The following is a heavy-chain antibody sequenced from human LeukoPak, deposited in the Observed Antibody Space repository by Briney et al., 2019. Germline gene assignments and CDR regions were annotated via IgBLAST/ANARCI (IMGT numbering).Heavy chain of an antibody. Sequence: GASVKVSCKASGGTFSPYGINWVRQAPGQGLEWVGGIIAMFGTTNYAQKFQGRVTMTTDTSTSTVYMEVRGLRSDDTAMYYCARDVGITVADSFDPWGQGTLVTVSS. V-gene: IGHV1-69*05. CDR2: IIAMFGTT. CDR1: GGTFSPYG. CDR3: ARDVGITVADSFDP. D-gene: IGHD6-13*01. J-gene: IGHJ5*02.